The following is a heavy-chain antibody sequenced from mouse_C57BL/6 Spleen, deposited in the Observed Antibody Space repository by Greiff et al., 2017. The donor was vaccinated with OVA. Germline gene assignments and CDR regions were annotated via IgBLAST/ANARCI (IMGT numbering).Heavy chain of an antibody. V-gene: IGHV3-6*01. D-gene: IGHD3-2*02. CDR1: GYSITSGYY. CDR3: ARGDSSGFAY. Sequence: EVQLHESGPGLVKPSQSLSLTCSVTGYSITSGYYWNWIRQFPGNKLEWMGYISYDGSNNYNPSLKNRISITRDTSKNQFFLKLNSVTTEDTATYYCARGDSSGFAYWGQGTLVTVSA. J-gene: IGHJ3*01. CDR2: ISYDGSN.